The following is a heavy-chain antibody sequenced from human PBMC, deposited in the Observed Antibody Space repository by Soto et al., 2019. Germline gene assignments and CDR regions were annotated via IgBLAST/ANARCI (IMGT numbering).Heavy chain of an antibody. J-gene: IGHJ4*02. CDR2: IKGDESDT. V-gene: IGHV3-74*01. Sequence: VQLVESGGGLGQPGGSLRLSCAASGFSFSTYWMHWVRQAPGKWLVWVSRIKGDESDTNYADSVKGRFTISRDNAQNTLYLQMSSLRAEDTAIYYCARGAYRAYYLDHWGQGALVTIS. D-gene: IGHD3-10*01. CDR3: ARGAYRAYYLDH. CDR1: GFSFSTYW.